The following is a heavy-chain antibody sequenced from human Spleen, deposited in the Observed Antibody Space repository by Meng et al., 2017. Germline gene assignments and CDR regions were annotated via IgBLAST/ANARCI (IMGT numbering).Heavy chain of an antibody. CDR1: GLSVSSKY. V-gene: IGHV3-53*04. D-gene: IGHD2-21*02. CDR2: LYTGGNT. CDR3: ASFSDDFYGVDY. Sequence: GESLKISCAASGLSVSSKYMTWVRQAPGKGLEWVAVLYTGGNTYYADSVRGRFTISRHNSKNTLYLQMNSLRGEDTAVYSCASFSDDFYGVDYWGQGTLVTVSS. J-gene: IGHJ4*02.